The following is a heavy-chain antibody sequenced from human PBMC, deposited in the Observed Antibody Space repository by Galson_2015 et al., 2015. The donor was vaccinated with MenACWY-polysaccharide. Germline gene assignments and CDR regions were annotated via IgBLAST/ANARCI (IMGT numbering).Heavy chain of an antibody. J-gene: IGHJ4*02. Sequence: SVKVSCKASGYTFSDCYIHWVRQAPGQGLEWMGWINPNGGGTNYEQKYQARVTMTRDTSINTAYMELSRLSSDDTAVYYCTRGGGRYYVDYWGQGTLVIVSS. CDR2: INPNGGGT. CDR3: TRGGGRYYVDY. CDR1: GYTFSDCY. D-gene: IGHD6-19*01. V-gene: IGHV1-2*02.